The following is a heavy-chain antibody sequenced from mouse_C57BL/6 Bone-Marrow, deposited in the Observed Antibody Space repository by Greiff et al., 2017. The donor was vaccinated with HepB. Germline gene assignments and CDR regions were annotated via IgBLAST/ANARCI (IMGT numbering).Heavy chain of an antibody. D-gene: IGHD3-2*02. CDR3: ARQLRLRYYAMDY. CDR1: GYAFTNYL. CDR2: INPGSGGT. J-gene: IGHJ4*01. V-gene: IGHV1-54*01. Sequence: QVQLQQSGAELVRPGTSVKVSCKASGYAFTNYLIEWVKQRPGQGLEWIGVINPGSGGTNYNEKFKGKATLTADKSSSTAYMQLSSLTSEDSAVYFCARQLRLRYYAMDYCGQGTSVTVSS.